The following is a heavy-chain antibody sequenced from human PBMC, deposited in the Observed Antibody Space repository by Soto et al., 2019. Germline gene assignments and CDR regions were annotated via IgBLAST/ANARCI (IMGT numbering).Heavy chain of an antibody. CDR1: GFTFTSSA. V-gene: IGHV1-58*01. CDR2: IVVGSGNT. D-gene: IGHD3-22*01. J-gene: IGHJ6*02. CDR3: AAEGQYYYDSSGYRLYYYYGTDV. Sequence: VASVKVSCKASGFTFTSSAVQWVRQARGQRLEWIGWIVVGSGNTNYAQKFQERVTITRDMSTSTAYMELSSLRSEDTAVYYCAAEGQYYYDSSGYRLYYYYGTDVWGQGTTVTVSS.